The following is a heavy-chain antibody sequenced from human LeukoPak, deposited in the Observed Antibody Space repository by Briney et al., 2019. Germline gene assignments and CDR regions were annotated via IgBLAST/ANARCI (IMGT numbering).Heavy chain of an antibody. J-gene: IGHJ3*02. V-gene: IGHV3-9*01. CDR3: ARDWDAFDI. Sequence: PGGSLRLSCAASGFTFDDYAMHWVRQAPGKGLEWASGISWNSGSIGYADSVKGRFTISRDNAKNSLYLQMNSLRAEDTAVYYCARDWDAFDIWGQGTMVTVSS. CDR2: ISWNSGSI. CDR1: GFTFDDYA.